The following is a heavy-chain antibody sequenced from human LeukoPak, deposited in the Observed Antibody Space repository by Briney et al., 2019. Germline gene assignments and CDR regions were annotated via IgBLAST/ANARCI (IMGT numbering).Heavy chain of an antibody. CDR1: GFTFSNYW. CDR2: IEQDGSQK. Sequence: GGSLRLSCAASGFTFSNYWMTWVRQAPGKGLEWVANIEQDGSQKYYVDSVKGRFTISRDNAKISSYLRMNSLRAEDTAVYYCARIGYSSSSLDYWGQGTLVTVSS. J-gene: IGHJ4*02. V-gene: IGHV3-7*01. D-gene: IGHD6-6*01. CDR3: ARIGYSSSSLDY.